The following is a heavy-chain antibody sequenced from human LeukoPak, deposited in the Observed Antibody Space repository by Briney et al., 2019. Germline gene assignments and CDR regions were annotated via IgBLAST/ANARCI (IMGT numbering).Heavy chain of an antibody. J-gene: IGHJ3*02. Sequence: GGSLRLSCAASGFTFSDHYMDWVRQAPGKGLEWVGRTRNKANSYTTEYAASVKGRFTISRDDSKNSLYLQMNSLKTEDTAVYYCARVLALHDAFDIWGQGTMVTVSS. CDR2: TRNKANSYTT. CDR3: ARVLALHDAFDI. CDR1: GFTFSDHY. V-gene: IGHV3-72*01. D-gene: IGHD5-12*01.